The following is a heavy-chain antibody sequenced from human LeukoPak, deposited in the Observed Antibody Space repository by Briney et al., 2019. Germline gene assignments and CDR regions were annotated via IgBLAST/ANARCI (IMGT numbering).Heavy chain of an antibody. CDR3: AGSLWEDY. CDR2: IYYSGST. CDR1: GGSISSSSYY. D-gene: IGHD1-26*01. J-gene: IGHJ4*02. V-gene: IGHV4-39*01. Sequence: SETLSLTCTVSGGSISSSSYYWGWIRQPPGKGLEWMGRIYYSGSTYYNQSLKGRVTISVDKSKNRFSMKLSSVTAADTAVYYCAGSLWEDYWGQGTLVMVSS.